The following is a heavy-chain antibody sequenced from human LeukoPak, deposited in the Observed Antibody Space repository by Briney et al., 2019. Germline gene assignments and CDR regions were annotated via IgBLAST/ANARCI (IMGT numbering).Heavy chain of an antibody. Sequence: GESLKISCKGSGYSFTSYWIGWVRQMPGKGLEWMGIIYPGDSDTRYSPSFQGQVTISVDKSISTAYLQWSSLKASDTAMYYCARHRGTMYSSSWYWFDPWGQGTLVTVSS. CDR2: IYPGDSDT. V-gene: IGHV5-51*01. CDR3: ARHRGTMYSSSWYWFDP. CDR1: GYSFTSYW. J-gene: IGHJ5*02. D-gene: IGHD6-13*01.